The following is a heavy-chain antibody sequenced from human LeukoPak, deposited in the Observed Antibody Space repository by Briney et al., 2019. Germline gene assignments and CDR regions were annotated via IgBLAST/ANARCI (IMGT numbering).Heavy chain of an antibody. CDR3: ARGWHYYDSSGYYYSGGFGFDP. CDR2: IYISGSP. J-gene: IGHJ5*02. V-gene: IGHV4-4*07. D-gene: IGHD3-22*01. Sequence: PSETLSLTCTVSGGSISSYYWSWIRQPAGKGLEWIGCIYISGSPNYNPSLKSRVTISVDTSKNQFSLQLSSVTAAETAVYYCARGWHYYDSSGYYYSGGFGFDPWGQGTLVTVSS. CDR1: GGSISSYY.